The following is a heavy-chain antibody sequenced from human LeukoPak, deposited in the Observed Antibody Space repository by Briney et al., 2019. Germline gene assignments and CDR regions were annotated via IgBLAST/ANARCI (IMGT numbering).Heavy chain of an antibody. Sequence: ASVKVSCEASGYTFTSYAMHWVRQAPGQRLEWMGWINAGNGNTKYSQKFQGRVTITRDTSASTAYMELSSLRSEDTAVYYCARTFYGSGETSVPYRGAFDIWGQGTMVTVSS. CDR1: GYTFTSYA. CDR2: INAGNGNT. D-gene: IGHD3-10*01. J-gene: IGHJ3*02. CDR3: ARTFYGSGETSVPYRGAFDI. V-gene: IGHV1-3*01.